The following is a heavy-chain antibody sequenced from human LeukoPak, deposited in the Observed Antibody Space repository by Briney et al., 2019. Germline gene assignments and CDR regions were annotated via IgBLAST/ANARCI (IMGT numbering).Heavy chain of an antibody. Sequence: GGSLRLSCAASGFTFSSYSMNWVRQAPGEGLEWVSSISSSSSYMYYADSVKGRFTISRDNAKNSLYLQMNSLRAEDTAVYYCARDIVVVVAATQGIDYWGQGTLVTVSS. CDR3: ARDIVVVVAATQGIDY. J-gene: IGHJ4*02. V-gene: IGHV3-21*01. D-gene: IGHD2-15*01. CDR1: GFTFSSYS. CDR2: ISSSSSYM.